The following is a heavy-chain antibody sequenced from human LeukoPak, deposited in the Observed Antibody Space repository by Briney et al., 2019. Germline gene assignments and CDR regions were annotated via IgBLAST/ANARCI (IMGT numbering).Heavy chain of an antibody. Sequence: SVKVSCKASGGTFSSYAISWVRQAPGQGLEWMGGVIPIFGTANYAQKFQGRVTITADESTSTAYMELSSLRSEDTAVYYCASSAVTTVVNWFDPWGQGTLVTVSS. V-gene: IGHV1-69*13. CDR3: ASSAVTTVVNWFDP. CDR2: VIPIFGTA. CDR1: GGTFSSYA. J-gene: IGHJ5*02. D-gene: IGHD4-17*01.